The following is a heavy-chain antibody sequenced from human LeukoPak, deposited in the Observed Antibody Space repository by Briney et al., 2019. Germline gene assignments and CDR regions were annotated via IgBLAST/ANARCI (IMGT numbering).Heavy chain of an antibody. D-gene: IGHD6-19*01. Sequence: PGGSLRLSCAASGFTVSSNYMSWVRQAPGKRLEWVSVIYSGGSTYYADSVKGRFTISRDNSKNTLYLQMNSLRAEDTAVYYCARAISSGWSFDYWGQGTLVTVSS. CDR1: GFTVSSNY. CDR3: ARAISSGWSFDY. CDR2: IYSGGST. J-gene: IGHJ4*02. V-gene: IGHV3-66*02.